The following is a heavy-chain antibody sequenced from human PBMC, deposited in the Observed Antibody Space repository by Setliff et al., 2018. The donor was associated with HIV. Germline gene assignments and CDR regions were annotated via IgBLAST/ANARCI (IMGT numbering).Heavy chain of an antibody. D-gene: IGHD6-19*01. Sequence: ASVKVSCKASGYTFTSYGISWVRQAPGQGREWMGWISGYNGNTKYVQKYQGRVTMTTDTSTGKGYMELRTLRSDDPAVYYCARVPYRSAWFSGGHDAFDVWGQGTMVTVSS. CDR2: ISGYNGNT. J-gene: IGHJ3*01. V-gene: IGHV1-18*01. CDR3: ARVPYRSAWFSGGHDAFDV. CDR1: GYTFTSYG.